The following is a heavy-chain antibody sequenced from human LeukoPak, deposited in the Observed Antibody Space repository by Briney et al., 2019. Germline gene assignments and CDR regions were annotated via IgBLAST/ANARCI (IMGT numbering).Heavy chain of an antibody. J-gene: IGHJ4*02. D-gene: IGHD2-15*01. Sequence: SETLSLTCAVYGGSFSGYYWSWIRQPPGKGLEWIGEINHSGRTNYNPSLKSRVTISVDTSKNQFSLKVTSVTAADTALYYCARVVASTSIDSWGQGILVTVSS. CDR1: GGSFSGYY. CDR2: INHSGRT. V-gene: IGHV4-34*01. CDR3: ARVVASTSIDS.